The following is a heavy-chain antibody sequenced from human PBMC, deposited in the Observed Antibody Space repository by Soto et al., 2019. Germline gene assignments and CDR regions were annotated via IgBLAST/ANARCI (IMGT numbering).Heavy chain of an antibody. Sequence: HPGGSLRLSCEASGFTFSGYGMHWVRQAPGKGLEWVAVISYYGTNEYYEDSVKGRFTISRDNSKNTLYLQMNSLRIEDTAVYFCAKEDTSGRYSLDYWGQGSQVTVSS. V-gene: IGHV3-30*18. CDR2: ISYYGTNE. J-gene: IGHJ4*02. D-gene: IGHD1-26*01. CDR1: GFTFSGYG. CDR3: AKEDTSGRYSLDY.